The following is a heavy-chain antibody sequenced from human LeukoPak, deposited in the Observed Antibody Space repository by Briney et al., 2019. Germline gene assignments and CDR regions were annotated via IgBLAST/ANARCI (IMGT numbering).Heavy chain of an antibody. V-gene: IGHV1-18*01. J-gene: IGHJ4*02. Sequence: ASVKVSCKASGYTFTSYGISWVRQAPGQGLEWMGWISAYNGNTNYAQKLQGRVTITRNTSISTAYMELSSLRSEDTAVYYCARGRALRYFDWLSMTYYFDYWGQGTLVTVSS. D-gene: IGHD3-9*01. CDR2: ISAYNGNT. CDR3: ARGRALRYFDWLSMTYYFDY. CDR1: GYTFTSYG.